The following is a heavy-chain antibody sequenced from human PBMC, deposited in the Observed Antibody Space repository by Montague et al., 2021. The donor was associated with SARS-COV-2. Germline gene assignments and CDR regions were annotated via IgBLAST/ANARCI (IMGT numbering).Heavy chain of an antibody. CDR2: IYYSGST. J-gene: IGHJ5*02. CDR1: GGSISSSSCY. CDR3: ARTEIQVWSRRWFDP. V-gene: IGHV4-39*01. D-gene: IGHD5-18*01. Sequence: SETLSLTCTVSGGSISSSSCYWGWIRQPPGKGLGWIGGIYYSGSTYYXPSLKSRVTISVDTSKNQFSLKLSSVTAADTAVYYCARTEIQVWSRRWFDPWGQGTLVTVSS.